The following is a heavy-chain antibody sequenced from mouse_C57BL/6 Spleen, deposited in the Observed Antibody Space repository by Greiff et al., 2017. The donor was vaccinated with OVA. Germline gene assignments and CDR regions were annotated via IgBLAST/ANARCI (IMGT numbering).Heavy chain of an antibody. CDR1: GYTFTSYW. CDR2: IHPNSGST. J-gene: IGHJ2*01. V-gene: IGHV1-64*01. Sequence: QVQLQQPGAELVKPGASVKLSCKASGYTFTSYWMNWVKQRPGQGLEWIGMIHPNSGSTNYNEKFKSKATLTVDKSSSTSYMQLSSLTSEDAAFYYCATYGSLFCFDYWGQGTTLTVSS. D-gene: IGHD2-1*01. CDR3: ATYGSLFCFDY.